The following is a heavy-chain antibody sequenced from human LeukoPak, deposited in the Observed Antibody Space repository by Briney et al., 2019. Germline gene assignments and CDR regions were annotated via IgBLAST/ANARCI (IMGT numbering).Heavy chain of an antibody. D-gene: IGHD4-17*01. Sequence: PGGSLGLSCAASGFTFSSYWMSWVRQAPGKGLEWVANIKQDGSEKYYVDSVKGRFTISRDNAKNSLYLQMNSLRAEDTAVYYCARDGGDYGYYYYMDVWGKGTTVTVSS. CDR2: IKQDGSEK. J-gene: IGHJ6*03. CDR1: GFTFSSYW. CDR3: ARDGGDYGYYYYMDV. V-gene: IGHV3-7*01.